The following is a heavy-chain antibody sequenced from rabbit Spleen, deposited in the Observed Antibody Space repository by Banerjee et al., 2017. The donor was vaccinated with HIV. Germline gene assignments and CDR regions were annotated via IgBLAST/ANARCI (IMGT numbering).Heavy chain of an antibody. J-gene: IGHJ6*01. CDR3: ARDTGSSFSSYGMDL. CDR2: IYTDDGRT. V-gene: IGHV1S45*01. Sequence: QEQLVESGGGLVKPEGSLKLSCTASGFTVSRKWMCWVRQAPGKGLEWIGCIYTDDGRTYYANWAKGRFTISKTSNTVTLQMTSLTAADTATYFCARDTGSSFSSYGMDLWGPGTLVTVS. CDR1: GFTVSRKW. D-gene: IGHD8-1*01.